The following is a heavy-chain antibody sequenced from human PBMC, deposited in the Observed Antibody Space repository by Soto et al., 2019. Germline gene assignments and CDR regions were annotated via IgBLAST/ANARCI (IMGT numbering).Heavy chain of an antibody. J-gene: IGHJ4*02. D-gene: IGHD3-22*01. CDR1: GFTFNTYT. CDR3: ARERSGYYFDY. V-gene: IGHV3-48*01. Sequence: GGSLRLSCAASGFTFNTYTMNWVRQAPGKGLEWVSYISSGSSTISYADSVKGRFTVSRDNAKNSLYLQMNSLRAEDTAVYYCARERSGYYFDYWSQGT. CDR2: ISSGSSTI.